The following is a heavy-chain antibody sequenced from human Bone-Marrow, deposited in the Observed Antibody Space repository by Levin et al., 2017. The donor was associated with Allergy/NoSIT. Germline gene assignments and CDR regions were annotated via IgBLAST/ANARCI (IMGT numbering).Heavy chain of an antibody. J-gene: IGHJ3*01. Sequence: GGSLRLSCATSGFTFSSYAMSWVRQPPGKGLEWVSAISGSGGSTYYADSVKGRFTISRDTSKKPLYLQINSLRADDAAIYYCVGVRAAGYSTSWPRPDDAFDLWGQGTMVTVSS. CDR3: VGVRAAGYSTSWPRPDDAFDL. D-gene: IGHD6-13*01. V-gene: IGHV3-23*01. CDR2: ISGSGGST. CDR1: GFTFSSYA.